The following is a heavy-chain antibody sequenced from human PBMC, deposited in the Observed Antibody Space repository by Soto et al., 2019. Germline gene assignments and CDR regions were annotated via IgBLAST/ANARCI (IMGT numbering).Heavy chain of an antibody. CDR3: AKGRGGSGSLTPRVDF. J-gene: IGHJ4*02. CDR2: ISGGGDTT. V-gene: IGHV3-23*01. Sequence: EVQLLESGGGLVQPGGSLRLSCAASGFTFNNYAMTWVRQAPGKGLEWVSAISGGGDTTSYADSVKGRFPVSRDGSKNTLYLQMSSPRAGDTALYYCAKGRGGSGSLTPRVDFWGQGTMVTVSS. D-gene: IGHD3-10*01. CDR1: GFTFNNYA.